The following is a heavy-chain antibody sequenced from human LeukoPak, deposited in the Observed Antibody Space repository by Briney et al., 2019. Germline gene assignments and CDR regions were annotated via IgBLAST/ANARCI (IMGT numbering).Heavy chain of an antibody. V-gene: IGHV3-23*01. Sequence: GGSLRLSCAASGFTFSSYAMSWVRQAPGKGLEWVSAISGSGGSTYYADSVKGRFTISRDNSKNTLYLQMNSLRAEDTAVYYCAKFLRYYDSSGYNYFNYWGQGTLVTVSS. CDR3: AKFLRYYDSSGYNYFNY. CDR2: ISGSGGST. J-gene: IGHJ4*02. CDR1: GFTFSSYA. D-gene: IGHD3-22*01.